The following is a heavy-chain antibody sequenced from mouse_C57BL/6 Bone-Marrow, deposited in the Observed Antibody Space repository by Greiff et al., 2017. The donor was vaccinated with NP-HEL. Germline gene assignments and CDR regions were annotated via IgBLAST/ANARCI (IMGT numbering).Heavy chain of an antibody. J-gene: IGHJ3*01. CDR1: GYTFTSYG. D-gene: IGHD2-3*01. CDR2: IYPRSGNT. Sequence: QVQLQQSGAELARPGASVKLSCKASGYTFTSYGISWVKQRTGQGLEWIGEIYPRSGNTYYNEKFKGKATLTADKSSSTAYMELRSLTSEDSAVYFWAREIYDGYYGFAYWGQGTLVTVSA. V-gene: IGHV1-81*01. CDR3: AREIYDGYYGFAY.